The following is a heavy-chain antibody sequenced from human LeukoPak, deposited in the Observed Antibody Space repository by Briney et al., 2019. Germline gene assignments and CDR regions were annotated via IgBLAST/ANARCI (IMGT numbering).Heavy chain of an antibody. Sequence: ASVKVSCKASGDTFTGYYMHWVRQAPGQGLEWMGWINPNNGGTNYAQKFQGRVTMIGDTSIRTVYMELRRLTYDDTAVYYCARDPMWLGDPMAFGWGQGTLVTVSS. CDR1: GDTFTGYY. D-gene: IGHD3-10*01. J-gene: IGHJ4*02. CDR3: ARDPMWLGDPMAFG. V-gene: IGHV1-2*02. CDR2: INPNNGGT.